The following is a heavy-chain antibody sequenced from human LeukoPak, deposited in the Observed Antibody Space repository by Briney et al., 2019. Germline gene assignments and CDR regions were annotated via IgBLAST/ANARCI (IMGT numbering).Heavy chain of an antibody. J-gene: IGHJ6*02. CDR3: ARDLGRYCSGGSCYSLNYYYGMDV. D-gene: IGHD2-15*01. CDR2: ISGSGGST. V-gene: IGHV3-23*01. CDR1: GFTFSNYA. Sequence: GGSLRLSCAASGFTFSNYAMSWVRQAPGKGLEWVSAISGSGGSTYYADSVKGRFTISRDNAKNSLYLQMNSLRAEDTAVYYCARDLGRYCSGGSCYSLNYYYGMDVWGQGTTVTVSS.